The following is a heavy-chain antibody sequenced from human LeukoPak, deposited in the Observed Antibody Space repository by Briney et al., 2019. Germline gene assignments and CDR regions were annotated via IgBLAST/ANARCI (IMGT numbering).Heavy chain of an antibody. CDR2: IYTSGST. CDR3: ARDHGWFGELLSTHYYYYYGMDV. CDR1: GGSISSYY. D-gene: IGHD3-10*01. Sequence: SETLSLTCTVSGGSISSYYWSWIRQPAGRGLEWIGRIYTSGSTNYNPSLKSRVTMSVDTSKNQFSLKLSSVTAADTAVYYCARDHGWFGELLSTHYYYYYGMDVWGQGTTVTVSS. V-gene: IGHV4-4*07. J-gene: IGHJ6*02.